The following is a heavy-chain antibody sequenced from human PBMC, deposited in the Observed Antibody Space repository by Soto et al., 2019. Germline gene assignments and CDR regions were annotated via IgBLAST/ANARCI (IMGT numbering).Heavy chain of an antibody. CDR2: ISYDGSKK. Sequence: QVPVVESGGGVVQPGRSLRLSCAASGFTFSDYGMHWVRQAPGKGLEWVAVISYDGSKKYYADSVKGRFTTSRDNSKNTLYLQMNSLRPEDTAVYYCAKVGKGWDYFDYWGQGTLVTVSS. D-gene: IGHD6-13*01. J-gene: IGHJ4*02. V-gene: IGHV3-30*18. CDR3: AKVGKGWDYFDY. CDR1: GFTFSDYG.